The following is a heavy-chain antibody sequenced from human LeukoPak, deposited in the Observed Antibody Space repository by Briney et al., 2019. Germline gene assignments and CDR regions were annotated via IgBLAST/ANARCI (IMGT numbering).Heavy chain of an antibody. CDR2: IYYSGST. D-gene: IGHD3-10*01. J-gene: IGHJ3*02. CDR3: ARAVVSTMVRGVIMIDAFDI. Sequence: SETLSLTCTVSGDSISSYYWSWIRQPPGKGLEWIGYIYYSGSTNYNPSLKSRVTISVDTSKNQFSLKLSSVTAADTAVYYCARAVVSTMVRGVIMIDAFDIWGQGTMVTVSS. CDR1: GDSISSYY. V-gene: IGHV4-59*01.